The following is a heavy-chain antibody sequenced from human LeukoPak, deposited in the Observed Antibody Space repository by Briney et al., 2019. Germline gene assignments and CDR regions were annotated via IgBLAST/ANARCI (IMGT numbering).Heavy chain of an antibody. J-gene: IGHJ6*03. Sequence: GGSLRLSCAASGFTVSSNHMSWVRQAPGKGLEWVSVLYSGGSTYYADSVKGRFTIYRDNSKNTLHLQMNSLRAEDTAVYYCARDDRNYYYMDVWGKGTTVTVSS. CDR1: GFTVSSNH. V-gene: IGHV3-53*01. CDR3: ARDDRNYYYMDV. CDR2: LYSGGST.